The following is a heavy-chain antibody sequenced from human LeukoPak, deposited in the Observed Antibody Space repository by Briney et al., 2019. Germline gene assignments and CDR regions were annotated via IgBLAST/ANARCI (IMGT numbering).Heavy chain of an antibody. CDR2: ISSSSSYI. V-gene: IGHV3-21*01. CDR1: GFTFSSYS. CDR3: ARDRAVDTAMVIYYYYYGMDV. D-gene: IGHD5-18*01. J-gene: IGHJ6*02. Sequence: GGSLRLSCAASGFTFSSYSMNWVRQAPGKGLEWVSSISSSSSYIYYADSVKGRFTISRDNAKNSLYPQMNSLRAEDTAVYYCARDRAVDTAMVIYYYYYGMDVWGQGTTVTVSS.